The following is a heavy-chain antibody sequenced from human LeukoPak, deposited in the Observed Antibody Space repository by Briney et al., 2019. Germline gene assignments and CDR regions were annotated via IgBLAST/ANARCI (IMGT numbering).Heavy chain of an antibody. D-gene: IGHD2-15*01. V-gene: IGHV4-34*01. Sequence: DPSETLSLTCAVYGGSFSGYYWSWIRQPPGKGLEWIGEINHSGSTNYNPSLKSRVTISVDTSKNQFSLKLSSVTAADTAVYYCGRRVVVAATFDYWGQGTLVTVSS. CDR3: GRRVVVAATFDY. CDR1: GGSFSGYY. CDR2: INHSGST. J-gene: IGHJ4*02.